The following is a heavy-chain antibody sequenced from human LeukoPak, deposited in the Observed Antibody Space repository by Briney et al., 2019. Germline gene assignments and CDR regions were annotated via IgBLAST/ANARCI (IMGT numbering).Heavy chain of an antibody. Sequence: SETLSLTCTVSGGSISSGSYYWSWIRQPAGKGLEWIGRIYTSGSTNYNPSLKSRVTISVDTSKNQFSLKLSSVTAADTAVYYCARVGSKDYYDSSGYYYGAFDIWGQGTMATVSS. CDR1: GGSISSGSYY. CDR2: IYTSGST. CDR3: ARVGSKDYYDSSGYYYGAFDI. J-gene: IGHJ3*02. D-gene: IGHD3-22*01. V-gene: IGHV4-61*02.